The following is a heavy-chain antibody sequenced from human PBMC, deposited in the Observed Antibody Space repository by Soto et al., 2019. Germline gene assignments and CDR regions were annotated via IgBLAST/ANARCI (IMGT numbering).Heavy chain of an antibody. CDR2: INGDGTNT. D-gene: IGHD5-18*01. J-gene: IGHJ6*02. V-gene: IGHV3-74*01. CDR3: ARGIQYRYGMDV. CDR1: GFTFSNHW. Sequence: VQLVESGGGLVQPGGSLRLSCAAAGFTFSNHWMHWVRQAPGKGLVWVSRINGDGTNTFYADSVKGRFAISRDNAENTVYLQLNSLRGEDTAVYYCARGIQYRYGMDVWGQGTTVTVSS.